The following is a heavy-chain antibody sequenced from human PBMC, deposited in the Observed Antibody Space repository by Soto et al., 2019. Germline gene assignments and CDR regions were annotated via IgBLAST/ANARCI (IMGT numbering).Heavy chain of an antibody. CDR3: ARGYCSSTRCYEVEDYYYYGMDV. Sequence: EVQLVESGGGLVQPGGSLRLSCAASGFTFSSYDMHWVRQATGKGLEWVSAIGTAGDTYYPGSVKGRFTISRENAKNSLYRQMNSLRAEDTAVYYCARGYCSSTRCYEVEDYYYYGMDVWGQGTTVTVSS. D-gene: IGHD2-2*01. CDR2: IGTAGDT. V-gene: IGHV3-13*01. J-gene: IGHJ6*02. CDR1: GFTFSSYD.